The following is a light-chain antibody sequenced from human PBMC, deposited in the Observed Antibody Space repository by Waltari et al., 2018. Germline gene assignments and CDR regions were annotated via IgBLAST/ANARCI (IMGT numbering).Light chain of an antibody. CDR2: DVS. CDR3: SSYASGSTLVV. CDR1: SSDVGGYNY. J-gene: IGLJ2*01. V-gene: IGLV2-14*03. Sequence: QSALTQPASVSGSPGQSITISCTGTSSDVGGYNYVSWYQQHPGQAPKLMIFDVSNRPSGVSIRFSGSKSGNTASLTISGLQAEDEADYYCSSYASGSTLVVFGGGTKLTVL.